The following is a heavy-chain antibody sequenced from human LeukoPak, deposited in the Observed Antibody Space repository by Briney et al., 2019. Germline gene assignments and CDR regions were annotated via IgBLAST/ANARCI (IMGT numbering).Heavy chain of an antibody. Sequence: GASVKVSCKASGYTFTGYYMHWVRQAPGQGLEWMGWINPHSGDTDYAQHFQGRVTMTRDSSISTAYMELSRLRSDDTAVYYCAREGVRTGTSNAFDLWGRGTMVTVSS. J-gene: IGHJ3*01. V-gene: IGHV1-2*02. D-gene: IGHD1-1*01. CDR3: AREGVRTGTSNAFDL. CDR2: INPHSGDT. CDR1: GYTFTGYY.